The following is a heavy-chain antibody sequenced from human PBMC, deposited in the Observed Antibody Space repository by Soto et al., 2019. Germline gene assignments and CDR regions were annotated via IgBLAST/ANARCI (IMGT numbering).Heavy chain of an antibody. J-gene: IGHJ6*02. CDR3: ARERYQLLFHYGMDV. Sequence: QVQLQESGPGLVKPSETLSLTCTVSGGSISSYYWSWIRQPAGKGLEWIGRIYTSGSTNYNPSLKSRLTMSLDTSKNQFSLKLTSVTAADTAVYYCARERYQLLFHYGMDVWGQGTPVTVSS. CDR2: IYTSGST. D-gene: IGHD2-2*01. V-gene: IGHV4-4*07. CDR1: GGSISSYY.